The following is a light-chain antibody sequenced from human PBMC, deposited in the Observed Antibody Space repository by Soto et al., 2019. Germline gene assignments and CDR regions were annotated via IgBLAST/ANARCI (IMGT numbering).Light chain of an antibody. CDR3: AAWDDSLNAYV. CDR1: SSNIGTNI. J-gene: IGLJ1*01. V-gene: IGLV1-44*01. Sequence: QSVLTQPPSASGTPGQRVTISCSGSSSNIGTNIVNWYQQLPGTAPKLLIYRDNQRPSGVPDRFSGSKSGTSASLAISGLQSEYEAEYYCAAWDDSLNAYVFGTGTKLTVL. CDR2: RDN.